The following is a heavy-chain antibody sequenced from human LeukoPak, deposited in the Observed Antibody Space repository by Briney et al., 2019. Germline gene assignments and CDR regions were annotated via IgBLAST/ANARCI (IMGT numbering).Heavy chain of an antibody. CDR2: INRDGSEK. CDR3: ARRYCSDGSCYSVDN. Sequence: PGGSLRLXCAASGFTFTKYWMSWVRQAPGKGLEWVANINRDGSEKYYVDSAMGRFTISRDNAQNSLSLKMNSLRAEDTAVYYCARRYCSDGSCYSVDNWGQGTLVTVSS. V-gene: IGHV3-7*01. J-gene: IGHJ4*02. CDR1: GFTFTKYW. D-gene: IGHD2-15*01.